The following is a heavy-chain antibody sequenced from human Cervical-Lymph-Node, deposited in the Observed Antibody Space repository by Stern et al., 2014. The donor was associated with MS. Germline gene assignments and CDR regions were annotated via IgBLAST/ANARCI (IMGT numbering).Heavy chain of an antibody. V-gene: IGHV5-51*03. CDR2: VYPANSET. CDR3: ARLTGYFGSSVHMDV. Sequence: VQLVESGAEVKMPGESLKISCQGFGYPFSTFWIAWVRQMPGKGLEWMGMVYPANSETRYGPSFQGQVTVSADTSITTAYLQWSSLKASDTAIYFCARLTGYFGSSVHMDVWGQGTTVTVAS. CDR1: GYPFSTFW. D-gene: IGHD2-15*01. J-gene: IGHJ6*02.